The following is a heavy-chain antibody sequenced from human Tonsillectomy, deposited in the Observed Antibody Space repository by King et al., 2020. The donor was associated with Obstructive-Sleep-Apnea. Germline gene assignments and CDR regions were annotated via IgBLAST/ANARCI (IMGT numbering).Heavy chain of an antibody. CDR1: GLTFSSYG. CDR2: ISYDCSFK. Sequence: VQLVESGGGVVQPGGSLRLSWVDSGLTFSSYGMHWVRQAPGKGLGWGAFISYDCSFKNYADSVKGRFTISRDKSKKTLSLQMNSLRDEDTALYYCAKVPGSGFDSWGQGTLVTVSS. V-gene: IGHV3-30*02. CDR3: AKVPGSGFDS. D-gene: IGHD6-25*01. J-gene: IGHJ4*02.